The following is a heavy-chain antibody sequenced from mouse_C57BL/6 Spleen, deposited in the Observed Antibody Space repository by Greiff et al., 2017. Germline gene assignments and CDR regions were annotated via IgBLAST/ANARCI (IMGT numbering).Heavy chain of an antibody. CDR3: TRGPYGNDLYFDV. D-gene: IGHD2-1*01. V-gene: IGHV5-4*01. CDR2: ISDGGSYT. CDR1: GFTFSSYA. J-gene: IGHJ1*03. Sequence: EVQRVESGGGLVKPGGSLKLSCAASGFTFSSYAMSWVRQTPEKRLEWVATISDGGSYTYYPDNVKGRFTISRDYAKNNLYLQMSHLKSEDTAMYYCTRGPYGNDLYFDVWGTGTTVTVSS.